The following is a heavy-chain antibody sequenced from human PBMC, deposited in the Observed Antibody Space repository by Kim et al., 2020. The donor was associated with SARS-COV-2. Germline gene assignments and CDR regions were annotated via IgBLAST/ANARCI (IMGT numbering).Heavy chain of an antibody. CDR3: ARQGDGYNYVFAFDI. V-gene: IGHV5-51*01. J-gene: IGHJ3*02. D-gene: IGHD5-12*01. Sequence: PSFQGQVTISADKSISTAYLQWSSLKASDTAMYYCARQGDGYNYVFAFDIWGQGTMVTVSS.